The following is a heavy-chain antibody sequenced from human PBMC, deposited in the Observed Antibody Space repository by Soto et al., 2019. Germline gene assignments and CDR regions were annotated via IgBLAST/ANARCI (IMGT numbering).Heavy chain of an antibody. CDR2: IYYTGST. CDR3: ARAPPGPSPRWDV. CDR1: GGSMSRGGQS. D-gene: IGHD3-10*01. J-gene: IGHJ6*02. Sequence: QVVLQESGPGLVKPSQTLSLTCAVSGGSMSRGGQSWSWIRQPPGKGLARLGFIYYTGSTYYNPSLKSRVTLSVDRSKNQFSLNLTSVTAADTAMYFCARAPPGPSPRWDVWGQGTTVTVSS. V-gene: IGHV4-30-2*01.